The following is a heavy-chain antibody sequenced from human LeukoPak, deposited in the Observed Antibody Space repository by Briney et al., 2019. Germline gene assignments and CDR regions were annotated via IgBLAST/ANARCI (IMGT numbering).Heavy chain of an antibody. Sequence: GGSLRLSCAASGFTVSSNYMSWVRQAPGKGLEWVSVIYSGGSTYYADSVKGRFTISRDNSKNTLYLQMNSLRAEDTAVYYCARAVYYYRYFQHWGQGTLVTVS. CDR1: GFTVSSNY. CDR2: IYSGGST. CDR3: ARAVYYYRYFQH. D-gene: IGHD3-22*01. J-gene: IGHJ1*01. V-gene: IGHV3-53*01.